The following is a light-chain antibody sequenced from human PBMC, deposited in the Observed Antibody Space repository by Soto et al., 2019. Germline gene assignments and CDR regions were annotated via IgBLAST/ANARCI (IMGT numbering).Light chain of an antibody. J-gene: IGKJ1*01. CDR2: KAS. CDR3: QQYNSYRT. CDR1: QGISSW. V-gene: IGKV1-5*03. Sequence: IRMTQSPSSFSASTGDRVTITCRASQGISSWLAWYQQKPGKAPKLLIYKASTLKSGVPSRFSGSGSGTEFTLTISSLQPDDFATYYCQQYNSYRTFGQGTKVDIK.